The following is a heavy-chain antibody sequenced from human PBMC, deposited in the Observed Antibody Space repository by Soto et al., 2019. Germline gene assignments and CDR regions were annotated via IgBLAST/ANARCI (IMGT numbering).Heavy chain of an antibody. J-gene: IGHJ4*02. Sequence: TLSVTCPVSVGSISSGGYSWSWIRQPPGKGLEWIGYIYHSGSTYYNPSLKSRVTISVDRSKNQFSLKLSSVTAADTAVYYCARASLQLNFDYWGQGTLVTVSS. CDR3: ARASLQLNFDY. V-gene: IGHV4-30-2*01. D-gene: IGHD5-18*01. CDR1: VGSISSGGYS. CDR2: IYHSGST.